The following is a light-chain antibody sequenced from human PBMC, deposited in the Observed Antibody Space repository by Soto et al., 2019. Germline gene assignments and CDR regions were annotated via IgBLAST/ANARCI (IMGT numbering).Light chain of an antibody. Sequence: EIVLTQSPGTLSLSPGERATLSCRASQSVTSRFFAWYQHKPGQAPRLLMYGASSRATGIPDRFSGSGSGTEFTLTINSLQSEDFAVYYCQRYNNWPLTFGGGTKV. CDR2: GAS. V-gene: IGKV3-20*01. J-gene: IGKJ4*01. CDR3: QRYNNWPLT. CDR1: QSVTSRF.